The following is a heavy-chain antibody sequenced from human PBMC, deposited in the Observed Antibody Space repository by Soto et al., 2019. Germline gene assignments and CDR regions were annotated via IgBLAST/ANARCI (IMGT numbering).Heavy chain of an antibody. J-gene: IGHJ4*02. CDR1: GYTFTTYY. CDR3: VRDRFGYGYSGD. Sequence: QVFLVQSGAEVKKPGASVKVSCKTSGYTFTTYYMHWVRQAPGQGLEWMGVINPSDGSTYSAQKFQGRVTMTRDTSTSTVYLELSSLRAEDAAMYYCVRDRFGYGYSGDWGQGTLVTVSS. V-gene: IGHV1-46*01. D-gene: IGHD5-12*01. CDR2: INPSDGST.